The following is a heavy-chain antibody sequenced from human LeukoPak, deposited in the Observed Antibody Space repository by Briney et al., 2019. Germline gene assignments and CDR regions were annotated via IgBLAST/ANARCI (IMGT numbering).Heavy chain of an antibody. CDR2: ISSSSSTI. J-gene: IGHJ4*02. CDR3: AREQGWLPLDY. Sequence: GGSLRLSCAASGFTFSSYSMNWVRQAPGKGLEWVSYISSSSSTIYYADSVKGRFTISRDNAKNSLYLQMNSLRAEDTAVYYCAREQGWLPLDYWGQGTVVTVSS. D-gene: IGHD5-24*01. CDR1: GFTFSSYS. V-gene: IGHV3-48*01.